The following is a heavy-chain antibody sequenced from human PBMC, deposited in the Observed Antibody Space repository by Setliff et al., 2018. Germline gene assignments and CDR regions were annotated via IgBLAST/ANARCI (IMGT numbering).Heavy chain of an antibody. CDR1: GDSISDAS. V-gene: IGHV4-59*08. D-gene: IGHD3-3*01. CDR3: ARMSGFQYIDV. Sequence: PSETLSLTCTVSGDSISDASIMAWIRQPPGKGLEFIGYVFYNGAAKYDPSLKSRVTMSVDTSKNQFSLELRSVTAADTAVYYCARMSGFQYIDVWDKGTTVTVSS. CDR2: VFYNGAA. J-gene: IGHJ6*03.